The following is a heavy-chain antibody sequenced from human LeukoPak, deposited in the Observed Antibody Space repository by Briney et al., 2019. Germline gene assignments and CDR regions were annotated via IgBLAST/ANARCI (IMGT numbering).Heavy chain of an antibody. CDR2: ISSSSSYI. CDR1: GFTFSSYS. J-gene: IGHJ4*02. Sequence: PGGSLRLSCPASGFTFSSYSMNWVRQAPGKGLEWVSSISSSSSYIYYADSVKGRFTISRDNAKNSLYLQMNSLRAEDTAVYYCARVIGGYGDYWGQGTLVTVSS. D-gene: IGHD5-12*01. CDR3: ARVIGGYGDY. V-gene: IGHV3-21*01.